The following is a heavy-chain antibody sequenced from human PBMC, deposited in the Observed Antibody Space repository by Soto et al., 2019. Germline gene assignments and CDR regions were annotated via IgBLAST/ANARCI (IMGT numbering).Heavy chain of an antibody. CDR3: AKARAEDNGSDYYYYYGMDV. Sequence: PGGSLRLSCAASGFTFSSYAMSWVRQAPGKGLEWVSAISGSGGSTYYADSVKGRFTISRDNSKNTLYLQMNSLRAEDTAVYYCAKARAEDNGSDYYYYYGMDVWGQGTTVTVSS. J-gene: IGHJ6*02. CDR2: ISGSGGST. V-gene: IGHV3-23*01. D-gene: IGHD5-12*01. CDR1: GFTFSSYA.